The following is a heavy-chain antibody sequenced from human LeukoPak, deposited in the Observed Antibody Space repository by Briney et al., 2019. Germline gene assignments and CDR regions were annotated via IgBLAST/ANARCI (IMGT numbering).Heavy chain of an antibody. CDR3: ARGTVNPGLFDY. D-gene: IGHD4-11*01. CDR2: IYYSGST. J-gene: IGHJ4*01. CDR1: GGSISSYY. V-gene: IGHV4-59*08. Sequence: PSETLSLTCTVSGGSISSYYWSWIRQPPGKGLEWIGYIYYSGSTNYNPSLKSRVTISVDTSKNQFSLKLSSVTAADTAVYYCARGTVNPGLFDYWGQGTLVTVSS.